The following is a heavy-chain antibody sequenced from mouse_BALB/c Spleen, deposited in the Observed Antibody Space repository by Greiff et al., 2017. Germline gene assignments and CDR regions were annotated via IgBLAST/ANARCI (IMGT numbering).Heavy chain of an antibody. D-gene: IGHD2-2*01. CDR2: IDPANGNT. J-gene: IGHJ4*01. CDR3: ALIYYGYDGGAMDY. Sequence: EVQLVESGAELVKPGASVKLSCTASGFNIKDTYMHWVKQRPEQGLEWIGRIDPANGNTKYDPKFQGKATITADTSSNTAYLQLSSLTSEDTAVYYCALIYYGYDGGAMDYWGQGTSVTVSS. CDR1: GFNIKDTY. V-gene: IGHV14-3*02.